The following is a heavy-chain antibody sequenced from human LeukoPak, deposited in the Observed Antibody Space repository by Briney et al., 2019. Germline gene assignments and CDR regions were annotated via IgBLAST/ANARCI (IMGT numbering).Heavy chain of an antibody. J-gene: IGHJ5*02. V-gene: IGHV4-39*01. D-gene: IGHD2-21*01. CDR2: VYYTGSI. Sequence: SETLSRTCSVSGASISASSHYSAWVRQPPGKGLEWIGSVYYTGSIRYNTSLKSRVTISVDMSKNDLFLTLSSVTAADTAFYYCARRDYRAWFDPWGQGILVTVSP. CDR3: ARRDYRAWFDP. CDR1: GASISASSHY.